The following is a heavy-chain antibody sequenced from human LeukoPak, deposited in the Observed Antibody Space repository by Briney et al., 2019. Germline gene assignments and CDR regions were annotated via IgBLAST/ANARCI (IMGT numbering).Heavy chain of an antibody. CDR1: GFTVSSNY. CDR3: ATARNFRFEY. CDR2: IYSGGNT. V-gene: IGHV3-53*01. D-gene: IGHD1-7*01. Sequence: GGSLRLSCAASGFTVSSNYMSWVRQAPGKGLEWVSVIYSGGNTYYADSVKGRFTVSRDYAKNTLFLQMNNLRTEDTALYFCATARNFRFEYWGQGSLVIVSA. J-gene: IGHJ4*02.